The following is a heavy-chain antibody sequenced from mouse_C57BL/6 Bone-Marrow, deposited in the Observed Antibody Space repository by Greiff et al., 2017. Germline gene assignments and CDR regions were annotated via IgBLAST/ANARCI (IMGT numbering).Heavy chain of an antibody. J-gene: IGHJ3*01. CDR1: GYTFTSYW. CDR3: ASDYGSSRFAY. V-gene: IGHV1-59*01. D-gene: IGHD1-1*01. Sequence: QVQLQQSGAELVRPGTSVKLSCKASGYTFTSYWMHWVKQRPGQGLEWIGVIDPSDSYTNYNQKFKGKATLTVDTSSSTAYMQLSSLTSEDSAVYYCASDYGSSRFAYWGQGTLVTVSA. CDR2: IDPSDSYT.